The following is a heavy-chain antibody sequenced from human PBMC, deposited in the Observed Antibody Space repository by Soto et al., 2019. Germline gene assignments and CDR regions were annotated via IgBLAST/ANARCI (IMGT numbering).Heavy chain of an antibody. J-gene: IGHJ4*02. CDR1: GGSISVYY. CDR3: ARGVGSSPPRY. D-gene: IGHD1-26*01. V-gene: IGHV4-59*01. CDR2: IYDSGSP. Sequence: SETLSLTCTISGGSISVYYWSWIRQPPGQALEWIGYIYDSGSPYYNPSLRSRVIISAETSKNQISLKLTSATAADTAVYYCARGVGSSPPRYWGRGTLVTVSS.